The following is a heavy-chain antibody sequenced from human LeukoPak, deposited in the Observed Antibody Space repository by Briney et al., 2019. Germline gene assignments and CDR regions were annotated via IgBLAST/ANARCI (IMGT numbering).Heavy chain of an antibody. CDR2: IYYSGST. D-gene: IGHD2-2*01. CDR3: VAMTNDAFDI. Sequence: SETLSLTCTVSGGSISSGDYYWSWIRQPPGKGLEWIGYIYYSGSTNYNPSLKSRVTISVDTSKNQFSLKLSSVTAADTAVYYCVAMTNDAFDIWGQGTMVTVSS. V-gene: IGHV4-30-4*01. J-gene: IGHJ3*02. CDR1: GGSISSGDYY.